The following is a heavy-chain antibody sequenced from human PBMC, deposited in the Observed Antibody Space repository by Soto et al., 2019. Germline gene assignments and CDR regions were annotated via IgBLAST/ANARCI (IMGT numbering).Heavy chain of an antibody. Sequence: QVQLQESGPGLVKPSQTLSLTCTVSGGSISSGGYYWSWIRQHPGKGLEWIGYIYYSGSTYYNPSLKGRVTISVDTSKNQFSLKLSSVTAADTAVYYCARGVQRQLVKGYGMDVWGQGTTVTVSS. CDR2: IYYSGST. J-gene: IGHJ6*02. D-gene: IGHD6-13*01. V-gene: IGHV4-31*03. CDR1: GGSISSGGYY. CDR3: ARGVQRQLVKGYGMDV.